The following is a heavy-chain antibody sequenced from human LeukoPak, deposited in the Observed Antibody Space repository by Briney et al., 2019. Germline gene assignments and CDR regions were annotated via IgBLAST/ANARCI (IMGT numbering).Heavy chain of an antibody. CDR2: IYYSGST. CDR3: ARNGYSYGYGFDY. V-gene: IGHV4-31*03. Sequence: SETLSLTCTVSTGSISSGGYYWRWIRQHPGKGLEWIGYIYYSGSTYYNPSLKSRVTISVDTSKNQFSLKLSSVTAADTAVYYCARNGYSYGYGFDYWGQGTLVTVSS. D-gene: IGHD5-18*01. CDR1: TGSISSGGYY. J-gene: IGHJ4*02.